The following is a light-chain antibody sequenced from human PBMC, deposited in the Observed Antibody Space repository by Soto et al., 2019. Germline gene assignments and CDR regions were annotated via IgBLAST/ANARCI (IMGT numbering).Light chain of an antibody. J-gene: IGKJ2*01. CDR2: DAS. Sequence: DIPMTQSPSTLSASVGDRVTITCRASQIIGSSLAWYQQKPGKAPKLLIYDASTLQSGVPSRFSGSESGTEFTLAISSLHPDDSATYYCQPYYSYPYTFVQGTKLEIK. V-gene: IGKV1-5*01. CDR1: QIIGSS. CDR3: QPYYSYPYT.